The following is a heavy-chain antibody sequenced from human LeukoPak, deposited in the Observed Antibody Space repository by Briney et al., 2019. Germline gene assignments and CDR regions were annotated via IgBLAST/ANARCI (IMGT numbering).Heavy chain of an antibody. CDR3: TTDDYYDSSGYTGYFDY. Sequence: GGSLRLSCAASGFTFSNAWMSWVRQAPGKGLEWVGRIKSKTDGGTTDYAAPVKGRFTISRDDSKNTLYLRMNSLKTEDTAVYYCTTDDYYDSSGYTGYFDYWGQGTLVTVSS. CDR2: IKSKTDGGTT. J-gene: IGHJ4*02. CDR1: GFTFSNAW. V-gene: IGHV3-15*01. D-gene: IGHD3-22*01.